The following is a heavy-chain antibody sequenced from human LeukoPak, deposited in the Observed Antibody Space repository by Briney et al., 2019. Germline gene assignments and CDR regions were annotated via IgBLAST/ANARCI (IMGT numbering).Heavy chain of an antibody. CDR2: IYYSGST. V-gene: IGHV4-30-4*01. D-gene: IGHD2-2*01. J-gene: IGHJ3*02. CDR1: GGSISSGDYY. Sequence: SETLSLTCTVSGGSISSGDYYWSWIRQPPGKGLEWIGYIYYSGSTYYNPSLKSRVTISVGTSKNQFSLKLSSVTAADTAVYYCARALTLGYCSSTSCYYDAFDIWGQGTMVTVSS. CDR3: ARALTLGYCSSTSCYYDAFDI.